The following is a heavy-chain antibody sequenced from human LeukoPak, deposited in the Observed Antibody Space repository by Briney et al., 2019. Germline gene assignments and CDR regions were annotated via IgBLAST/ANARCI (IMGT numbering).Heavy chain of an antibody. D-gene: IGHD3-10*01. J-gene: IGHJ4*02. CDR2: ISRDGGST. CDR1: GFTFNIYA. CDR3: AKGFYYYGSGSYRYFEQ. Sequence: GGSLRLSCAASGFTFNIYAMSWVRQAPGKGLAWVSAISRDGGSTYYADSVKGRFTISRDNSKNTVFLQMNSLRAEDTAVYYCAKGFYYYGSGSYRYFEQWGQGTLVTVSS. V-gene: IGHV3-23*01.